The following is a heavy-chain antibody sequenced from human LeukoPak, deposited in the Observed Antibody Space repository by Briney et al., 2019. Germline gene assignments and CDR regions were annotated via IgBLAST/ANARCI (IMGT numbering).Heavy chain of an antibody. V-gene: IGHV4-4*07. J-gene: IGHJ4*02. CDR3: ASTRLPTVTSYYFDY. D-gene: IGHD4-17*01. Sequence: SETLSLTCTVSGGSISSYYWSWIRQPAGKGLEWIGRIYTSGSTNYNPSLKSRVTMSVDTSKNQFSLKLGSVTAADTAVYYCASTRLPTVTSYYFDYWGQGTLVTVSS. CDR2: IYTSGST. CDR1: GGSISSYY.